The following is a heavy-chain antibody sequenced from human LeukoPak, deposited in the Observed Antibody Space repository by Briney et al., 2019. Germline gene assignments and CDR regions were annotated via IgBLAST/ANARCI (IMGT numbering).Heavy chain of an antibody. D-gene: IGHD6-19*01. Sequence: ASVKVSCKAAGYTFTSYAMNWVRQAPGQGLEWMGWISAYNSNTNYAQKKLQGRVTMTTDTSTSTAYMELRSLRSDDTAVYYCARDLRRDTSGWNSQAVLDYWGQGTLVTVSS. CDR2: ISAYNSNT. J-gene: IGHJ4*02. CDR3: ARDLRRDTSGWNSQAVLDY. CDR1: GYTFTSYA. V-gene: IGHV1-18*01.